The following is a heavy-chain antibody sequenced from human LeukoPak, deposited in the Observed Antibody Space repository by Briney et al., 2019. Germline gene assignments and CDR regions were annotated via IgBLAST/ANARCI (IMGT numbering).Heavy chain of an antibody. Sequence: SETLSLTCAVYGGSFSGYYWSWIRRPPGKGLEWIGESNYSGSTNYNPSLKSRVTISVDTSKNQFSLKLSSVTAADTAVYYCARGADSYCANGVCYLYYYYYMDVWGKGTTVTVSS. J-gene: IGHJ6*03. CDR2: SNYSGST. V-gene: IGHV4-34*01. D-gene: IGHD2-8*01. CDR1: GGSFSGYY. CDR3: ARGADSYCANGVCYLYYYYYMDV.